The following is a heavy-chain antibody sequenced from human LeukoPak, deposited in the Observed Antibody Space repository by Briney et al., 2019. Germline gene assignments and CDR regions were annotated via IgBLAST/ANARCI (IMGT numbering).Heavy chain of an antibody. V-gene: IGHV4-59*01. CDR3: AMYSSSWYYFDY. CDR2: IYYSGST. Sequence: SETLSLTCTVSGGSISSYYWSWIRQPPGKGLEWIGYIYYSGSTNYNPSLKSRVTISVDTSKNQFSLKLSSVTAADTAVYYCAMYSSSWYYFDYWGQGTLVTVSS. D-gene: IGHD6-13*01. J-gene: IGHJ4*02. CDR1: GGSISSYY.